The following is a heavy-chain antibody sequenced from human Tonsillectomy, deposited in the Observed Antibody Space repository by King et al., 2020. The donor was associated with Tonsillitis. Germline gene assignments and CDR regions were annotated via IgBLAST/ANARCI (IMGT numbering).Heavy chain of an antibody. CDR3: ARDLLEAVAVYFFAD. Sequence: QLVQSGAEVKRPGASVKVSCKASGYTFSDYYMHWVRQAPGQGLEWMGWINPNTGGTNYAQKFQGRVTMTRDTSINTAYMELNWLTSDDTAVYYCARDLLEAVAVYFFADWGQGTLDTVSS. CDR1: GYTFSDYY. D-gene: IGHD6-19*01. V-gene: IGHV1-2*02. CDR2: INPNTGGT. J-gene: IGHJ4*02.